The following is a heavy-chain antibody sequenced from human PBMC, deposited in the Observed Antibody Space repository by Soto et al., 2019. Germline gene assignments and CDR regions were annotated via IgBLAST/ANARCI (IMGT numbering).Heavy chain of an antibody. CDR1: GYTFTSYY. CDR3: QRDSGGELDSSVVVPAAYDNCFDP. J-gene: IGHJ5*02. D-gene: IGHD2-2*01. CDR2: INPSGGST. Sequence: ASVKVSCKASGYTFTSYYMHWVRQPPGQGLEWMGIINPSGGSTSYAQKFQGRVTMSRNTSTSTVYMELSSLRSEHKAVYYCQRDSGGELDSSVVVPAAYDNCFDPCGQGTLVTVSS. V-gene: IGHV1-46*01.